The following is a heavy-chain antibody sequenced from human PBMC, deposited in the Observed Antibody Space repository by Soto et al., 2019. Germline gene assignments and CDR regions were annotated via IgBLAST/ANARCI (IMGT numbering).Heavy chain of an antibody. CDR1: GFTFSNYW. CDR2: INSDGRNT. Sequence: EVHLVESGGGLVQPGGSLRLSCAASGFTFSNYWMHWVRQVPGKGLVWVSRINSDGRNTSYADSVKGRFTISRDNAKNTLYLQMDSMGVEDTAVYYCARRFAVAGINYWGQGTLVTVSS. J-gene: IGHJ4*02. V-gene: IGHV3-74*01. CDR3: ARRFAVAGINY. D-gene: IGHD6-19*01.